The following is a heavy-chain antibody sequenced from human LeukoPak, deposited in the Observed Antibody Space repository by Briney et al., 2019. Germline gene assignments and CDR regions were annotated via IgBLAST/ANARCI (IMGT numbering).Heavy chain of an antibody. V-gene: IGHV4-34*01. CDR1: GGSFSGYY. CDR3: ARGPRIAVAGTLRY. Sequence: SETLSLTCAVYGGSFSGYYWSWIRQPPGKGLEWIGEINHSGSTNYNPSLKSRVTISVDTSKNQFSLKLSSVTAADTAVYYCARGPRIAVAGTLRYWGQGTLVTVSS. J-gene: IGHJ4*02. CDR2: INHSGST. D-gene: IGHD6-19*01.